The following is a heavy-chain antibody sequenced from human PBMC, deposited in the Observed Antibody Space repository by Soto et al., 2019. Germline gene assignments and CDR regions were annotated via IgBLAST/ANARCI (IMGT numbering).Heavy chain of an antibody. J-gene: IGHJ4*02. V-gene: IGHV3-15*01. CDR2: IKSKTDGGTT. CDR3: TTESSGYGPFDY. Sequence: PGGSLRLSCAASGFTFSNAWMSWVRQAPGKGLEWVGRIKSKTDGGTTDYAAPVKGRFTISRDGSKNTLYLQMNSLKTEDTAVYYCTTESSGYGPFDYWGQGTLVTVSS. CDR1: GFTFSNAW. D-gene: IGHD5-12*01.